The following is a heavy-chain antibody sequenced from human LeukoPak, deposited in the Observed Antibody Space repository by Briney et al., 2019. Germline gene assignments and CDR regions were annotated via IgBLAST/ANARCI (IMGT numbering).Heavy chain of an antibody. CDR3: ARVWRDYYDSGGQAPAWDY. Sequence: PSETLSLTCTVSGGSISSSSYYWGWIRQPPGKGLEWIGSIYYSGSTYYNPSLKSRVTISVDTSKNQFSLKLSSVTVADTAVYYCARVWRDYYDSGGQAPAWDYWGQGTLVTVSS. D-gene: IGHD3-22*01. CDR2: IYYSGST. J-gene: IGHJ4*02. CDR1: GGSISSSSYY. V-gene: IGHV4-39*07.